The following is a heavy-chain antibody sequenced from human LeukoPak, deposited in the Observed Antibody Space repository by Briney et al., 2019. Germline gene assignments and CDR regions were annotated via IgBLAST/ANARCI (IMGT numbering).Heavy chain of an antibody. CDR2: ISWNSGSI. CDR3: AKSLPDYYDSSGYSSPLDY. CDR1: GFTFDDYA. J-gene: IGHJ4*02. D-gene: IGHD3-22*01. Sequence: PGGSLRLSCAASGFTFDDYAMHWVRQAPGKGLEWVSGISWNSGSIGYADSVKGRFTISRDNAKNSLYLQMNSLRAEDTALYYCAKSLPDYYDSSGYSSPLDYWGQGTLVTVSS. V-gene: IGHV3-9*01.